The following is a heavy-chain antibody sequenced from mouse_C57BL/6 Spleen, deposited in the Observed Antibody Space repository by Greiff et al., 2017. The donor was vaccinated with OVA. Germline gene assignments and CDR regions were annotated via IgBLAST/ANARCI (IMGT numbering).Heavy chain of an antibody. Sequence: VKLVESGPGLVQPSQSLSITCTVSGFSLTSYGVHWVRQSPGKGLEWLGVIWSGGSTDYNAAFISRLSISKDNSKSQVFFKMNSLQADDTAIYYCASMITTKRYYAMDYWGQGTSVTVSS. CDR1: GFSLTSYG. CDR2: IWSGGST. CDR3: ASMITTKRYYAMDY. D-gene: IGHD2-4*01. V-gene: IGHV2-2*01. J-gene: IGHJ4*01.